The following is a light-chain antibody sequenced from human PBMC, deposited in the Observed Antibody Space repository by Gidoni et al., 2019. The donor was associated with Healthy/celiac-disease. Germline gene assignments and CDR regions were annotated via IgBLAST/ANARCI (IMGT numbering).Light chain of an antibody. J-gene: IGKJ2*01. CDR3: QQYGSSPPYT. CDR1: QSVSSSY. V-gene: IGKV3-20*01. CDR2: GAS. Sequence: EMVLPQSPGTLALSPGERATLSCRASQSVSSSYLAWYQQTPGQAPRLLIYGASSRATGIPDRFSGSWSGTDFTLTISRLEPEDFAVYYCQQYGSSPPYTFGQGTKLEIK.